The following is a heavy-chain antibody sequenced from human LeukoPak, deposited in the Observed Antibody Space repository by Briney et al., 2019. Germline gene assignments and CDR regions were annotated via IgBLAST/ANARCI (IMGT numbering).Heavy chain of an antibody. J-gene: IGHJ4*02. Sequence: SETLSLTCTVSGGSISSGSYYWSWIRQPAGKGLEWIGRIYTSGSTNYNPSLKSRVTISVDTSKNQFSLKLSSVTAADTAVYYCASPHYYASSGSEYWGQGTLVTVSS. CDR3: ASPHYYASSGSEY. CDR1: GGSISSGSYY. D-gene: IGHD3-22*01. CDR2: IYTSGST. V-gene: IGHV4-61*02.